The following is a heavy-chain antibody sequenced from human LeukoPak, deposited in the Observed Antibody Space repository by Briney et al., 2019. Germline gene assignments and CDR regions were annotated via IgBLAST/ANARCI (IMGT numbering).Heavy chain of an antibody. Sequence: PGGSLRLSCAASGFTFSGYWMSWVRQAPGKGLEWVANIKEDGSEKYYVDSVKGRFTISRDNAKNSLYLQMNSLRAEDTAVYYCARLGIAVAVDYWGRGTLVTVSS. D-gene: IGHD6-19*01. CDR1: GFTFSGYW. V-gene: IGHV3-7*05. J-gene: IGHJ4*02. CDR3: ARLGIAVAVDY. CDR2: IKEDGSEK.